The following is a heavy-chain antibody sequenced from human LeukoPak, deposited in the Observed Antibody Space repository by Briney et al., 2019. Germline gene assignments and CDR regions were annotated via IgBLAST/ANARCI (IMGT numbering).Heavy chain of an antibody. Sequence: KPSETLSLTCAVYGGSFSGYYWSWIRQPPGKGLEWIGEINHSGSTNYNPSLKSRVTISVDTSKNQLSLKLSSVTAADTAVYYCARGPIYTMVRGVHYWGQGTLVTVSS. CDR1: GGSFSGYY. D-gene: IGHD3-10*01. J-gene: IGHJ4*02. CDR3: ARGPIYTMVRGVHY. CDR2: INHSGST. V-gene: IGHV4-34*01.